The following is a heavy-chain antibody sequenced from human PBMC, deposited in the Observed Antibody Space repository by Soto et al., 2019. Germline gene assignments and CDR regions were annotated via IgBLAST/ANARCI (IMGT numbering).Heavy chain of an antibody. CDR2: INPSDGST. V-gene: IGHV1-46*01. CDR3: ARMSTKGTMVRGVIITSTVSIDP. J-gene: IGHJ5*02. D-gene: IGHD3-10*01. Sequence: QVQLVQSGAEVKKSGASVKVSCKASGYTFTSYYIHWVRQAPGQGLEWMGVINPSDGSTNYAQKFPGRVTMTSDTSTTSVYMELSSLRSEDTAVYYCARMSTKGTMVRGVIITSTVSIDPWGQGTLVTVSS. CDR1: GYTFTSYY.